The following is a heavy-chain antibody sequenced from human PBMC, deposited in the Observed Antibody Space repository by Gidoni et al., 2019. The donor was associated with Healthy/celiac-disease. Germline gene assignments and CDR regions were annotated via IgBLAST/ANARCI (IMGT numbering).Heavy chain of an antibody. J-gene: IGHJ3*02. D-gene: IGHD3-22*01. CDR3: ARGLGERRYYDSSGYKDDAFDI. V-gene: IGHV3-20*01. Sequence: EVQLVESGGGVVRPGGSLRLSCAASGLTFGDYGMSWVRQAPGKGLEWVSGINWNGGSTGYADSVKGRFTISRDNAKNSLYLQMNSLRAEDTALYHCARGLGERRYYDSSGYKDDAFDIWGQETMVTVSS. CDR1: GLTFGDYG. CDR2: INWNGGST.